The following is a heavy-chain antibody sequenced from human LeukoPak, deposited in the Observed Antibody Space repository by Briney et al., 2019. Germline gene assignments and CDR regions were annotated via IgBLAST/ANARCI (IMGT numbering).Heavy chain of an antibody. J-gene: IGHJ6*03. V-gene: IGHV3-48*03. CDR1: GFTFSSYE. Sequence: GGSLRLSCAASGFTFSSYEMNWVRQAPGKGLEWVSYISSSGSTIYYADSVKGRFTISRDNSKNTLYLQMNSLRAEDTAVYYCAKSHSGWYPIYYYYMDVWGKGTTVTISS. CDR2: ISSSGSTI. D-gene: IGHD6-19*01. CDR3: AKSHSGWYPIYYYYMDV.